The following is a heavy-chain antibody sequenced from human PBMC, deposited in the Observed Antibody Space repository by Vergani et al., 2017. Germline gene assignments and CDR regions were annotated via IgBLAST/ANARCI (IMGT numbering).Heavy chain of an antibody. CDR3: ARVLSGWFDP. V-gene: IGHV4-34*01. D-gene: IGHD3-16*02. Sequence: QVQLQESGPGLVKPSETLSLTCTVSGGSISGYYWSWIRQPPGKGLEWIGEINHSGSTNYNPSLKSRVTISVDTSKNQFSLKLSSVTAADTAVYYCARVLSGWFDPWGQGTLVTVSS. J-gene: IGHJ5*02. CDR2: INHSGST. CDR1: GGSISGYY.